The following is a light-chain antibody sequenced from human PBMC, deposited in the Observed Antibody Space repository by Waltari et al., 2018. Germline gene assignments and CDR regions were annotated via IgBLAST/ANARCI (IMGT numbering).Light chain of an antibody. CDR2: GAS. Sequence: DIVMTQSPATLSVSPGERAALTCRASQSVGNDLAWYQQTPGQAPRLLIYGASTRAAGIPARFSGSGSGTEFTLTITSLQSEDFAVYFCQQYNNWPLTFGGGAQVEIK. V-gene: IGKV3-15*01. CDR3: QQYNNWPLT. CDR1: QSVGND. J-gene: IGKJ4*01.